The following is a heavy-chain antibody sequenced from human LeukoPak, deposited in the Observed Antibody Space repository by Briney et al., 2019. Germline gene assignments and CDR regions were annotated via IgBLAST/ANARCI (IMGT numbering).Heavy chain of an antibody. Sequence: PGGSLRLSCAASGFTFSSYSMNWVRQAPGKGLEWVSSISSSSSYIYYADSVKGRFTISRDNAKNSLHLQMNSLRAEDTAVYYCARYSIVETTSYFDYWGQGTLVTVSS. J-gene: IGHJ4*02. CDR2: ISSSSSYI. D-gene: IGHD1-26*01. V-gene: IGHV3-21*01. CDR1: GFTFSSYS. CDR3: ARYSIVETTSYFDY.